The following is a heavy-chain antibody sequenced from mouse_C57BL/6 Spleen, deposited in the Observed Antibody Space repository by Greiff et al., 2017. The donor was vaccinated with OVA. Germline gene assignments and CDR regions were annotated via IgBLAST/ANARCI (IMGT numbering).Heavy chain of an antibody. V-gene: IGHV3-6*01. Sequence: ESGPGLVKPSQSLSLTCSVTGYSITSGYYWNLIRQFPGNKLEWMGYIRYDGNNNYNPSLKNRTSITRDPSKNQLFLQLNSVTTADTATYYCARITTVWYFDVWGPGTAVTVSS. D-gene: IGHD1-1*01. CDR1: GYSITSGYY. CDR2: IRYDGNN. J-gene: IGHJ1*01. CDR3: ARITTVWYFDV.